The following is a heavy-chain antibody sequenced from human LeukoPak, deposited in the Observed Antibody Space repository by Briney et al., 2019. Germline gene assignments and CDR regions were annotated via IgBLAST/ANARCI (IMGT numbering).Heavy chain of an antibody. Sequence: GGSLRLSCAVSGFTFSSYWMHWVRQAPGKGLVWVSRIDRDGSRINYADSVKGRFTISRDNGKNTLFLQMNSLRAEDAAVYYCVRDNPRQQGFAYWGQGTLVTVSS. CDR2: IDRDGSRI. V-gene: IGHV3-74*01. CDR1: GFTFSSYW. D-gene: IGHD6-13*01. J-gene: IGHJ4*02. CDR3: VRDNPRQQGFAY.